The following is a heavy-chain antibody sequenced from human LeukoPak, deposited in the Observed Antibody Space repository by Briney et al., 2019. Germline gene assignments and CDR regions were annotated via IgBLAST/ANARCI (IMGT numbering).Heavy chain of an antibody. J-gene: IGHJ6*03. CDR2: IIPIFGTA. CDR1: GGTFSSYA. CDR3: AREYYYGSGSYYYYYYMDV. Sequence: SVKVSCKASGGTFSSYAISWVRQAPGQGLEWMGGIIPIFGTANYAQKFQGRVTITADESTSTAYMELSSLRSEDTAVHYCAREYYYGSGSYYYYYYMDVWGKGTTVTISS. V-gene: IGHV1-69*13. D-gene: IGHD3-10*01.